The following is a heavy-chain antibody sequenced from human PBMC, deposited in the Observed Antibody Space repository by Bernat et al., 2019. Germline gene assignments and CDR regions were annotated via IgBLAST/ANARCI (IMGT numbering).Heavy chain of an antibody. D-gene: IGHD3-16*01. CDR2: IYSGGST. V-gene: IGHV3-66*01. CDR3: ARGGFGGYLRPYYFDY. Sequence: EVQLVESGGGLVQPGGSLRLSCAASGFTVSSNYMSWVRQAPGKGLEWVSVIYSGGSTYYADSVKGRFTISRDNSKNTLYLQMNGLRAEDTAVYYCARGGFGGYLRPYYFDYWGQGTLVTVSS. CDR1: GFTVSSNY. J-gene: IGHJ4*02.